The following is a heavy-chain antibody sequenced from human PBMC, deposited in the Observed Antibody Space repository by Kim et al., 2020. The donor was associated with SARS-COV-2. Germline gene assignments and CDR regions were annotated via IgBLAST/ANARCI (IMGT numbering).Heavy chain of an antibody. Sequence: GGSLRLSCAASGFTFDDYGMSWVRQAPGKGLEWVSGINWNGGSTGYADSVKGRFTISRDNAKNSLYLQMNSLRAEDTALYHCARDGPIVGATGRYFDLWGRGTLVTVSS. J-gene: IGHJ2*01. V-gene: IGHV3-20*01. D-gene: IGHD1-26*01. CDR1: GFTFDDYG. CDR3: ARDGPIVGATGRYFDL. CDR2: INWNGGST.